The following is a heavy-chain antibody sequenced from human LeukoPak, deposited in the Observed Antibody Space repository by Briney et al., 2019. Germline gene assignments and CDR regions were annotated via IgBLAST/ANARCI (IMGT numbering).Heavy chain of an antibody. V-gene: IGHV3-20*04. CDR2: INRNGGNT. J-gene: IGHJ4*02. Sequence: GGSLRLSCAASGFTFSSYGMHWVRQAPGKGLEWVSNINRNGGNTAYADSVKGRFTISRDNAKNSLYLQMNSLRAEDTALYYCARDHGAIALTNYLDYWGQGTLVTVSS. D-gene: IGHD1-1*01. CDR1: GFTFSSYG. CDR3: ARDHGAIALTNYLDY.